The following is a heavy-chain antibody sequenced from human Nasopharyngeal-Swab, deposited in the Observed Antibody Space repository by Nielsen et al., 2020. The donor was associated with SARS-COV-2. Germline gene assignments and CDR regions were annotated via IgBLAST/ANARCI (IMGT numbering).Heavy chain of an antibody. V-gene: IGHV3-30*04. CDR3: ATDPAIFGVVNFDY. CDR1: GFTFSSYA. D-gene: IGHD3-3*01. Sequence: GESLKISCAASGFTFSSYAMHWVRQAPGKGLEWMTLISYDGSNKYYADSVKGRFTISRDNSQNTLYLQMNSLRAEDTAVYYCATDPAIFGVVNFDYWGQGTLVTVSS. CDR2: ISYDGSNK. J-gene: IGHJ4*02.